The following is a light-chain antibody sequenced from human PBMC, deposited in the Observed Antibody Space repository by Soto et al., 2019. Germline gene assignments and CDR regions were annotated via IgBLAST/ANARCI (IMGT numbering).Light chain of an antibody. Sequence: QSVLTQPRSVSGSPGPSVTISCTGTSIDVGVYNYVSWYQEQPGKAPKLMIYDVSKRPSGVPDRFSGSKSGHTASLTISGRQSDDEADYYCCSYAGSYSYVVGTGTKLTVL. J-gene: IGLJ1*01. V-gene: IGLV2-11*01. CDR3: CSYAGSYSYV. CDR2: DVS. CDR1: SIDVGVYNY.